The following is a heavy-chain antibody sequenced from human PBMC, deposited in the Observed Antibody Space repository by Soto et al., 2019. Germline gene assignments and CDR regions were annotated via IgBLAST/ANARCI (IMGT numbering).Heavy chain of an antibody. CDR3: VRNLNGFDP. CDR2: MNPNSGNT. CDR1: GYTFTTYD. V-gene: IGHV1-8*02. Sequence: QVQLVQSGAEVKKPGASVKVSCTTSGYTFTTYDIKWVRQATGQGFEWMGWMNPNSGNTGYAQKFQGRVTMTRDTSISTAYMELSSLRSEDTAVYYCVRNLNGFDPWGQGTLVTVSS. J-gene: IGHJ5*02.